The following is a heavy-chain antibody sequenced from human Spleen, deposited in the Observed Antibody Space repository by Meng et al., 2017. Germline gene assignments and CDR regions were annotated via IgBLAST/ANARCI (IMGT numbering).Heavy chain of an antibody. CDR2: ISSSSSYI. Sequence: GGSLRLSCAASGFTFSSYSMNWVRQAPGKGLEWVSSISSSSSYIYYADSVKGRFTISRDNAKNSLYLQMNSLRTEDTALYYCAKDVEGDGSGLYSYYGMDVWGQGTTVTVSS. J-gene: IGHJ6*02. D-gene: IGHD3-22*01. CDR3: AKDVEGDGSGLYSYYGMDV. V-gene: IGHV3-21*04. CDR1: GFTFSSYS.